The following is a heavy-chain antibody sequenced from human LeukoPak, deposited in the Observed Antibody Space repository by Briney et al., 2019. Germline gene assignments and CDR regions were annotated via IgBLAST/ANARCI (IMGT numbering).Heavy chain of an antibody. J-gene: IGHJ4*02. V-gene: IGHV3-21*04. CDR1: GFTFSSNS. CDR3: AKGVAYFWSGSDPFDY. Sequence: SGGSLRLSCTASGFTFSSNSMNWVRQAPGRGLEWVSSISSSSSYIYYADSVKGRFTISRDNAKNSLYLQMNSLRAEDTVVYYCAKGVAYFWSGSDPFDYWGQGTLVTVSS. CDR2: ISSSSSYI. D-gene: IGHD3-3*01.